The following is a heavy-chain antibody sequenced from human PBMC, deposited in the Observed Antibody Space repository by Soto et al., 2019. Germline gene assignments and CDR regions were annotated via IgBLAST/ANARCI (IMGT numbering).Heavy chain of an antibody. CDR3: VTQLIRGEGVVH. Sequence: DVQLVESGGGLVQPGGSLRLSCAASGFIFSEYSMNWVRQAPGKGLEWVAYISTSSSTKYYADSVKGRFTISRDNTRNSVYLQMNSLRDEDTAEYYFVTQLIRGEGVVHWGQGTLVSVSS. V-gene: IGHV3-48*02. J-gene: IGHJ5*02. CDR1: GFIFSEYS. CDR2: ISTSSSTK. D-gene: IGHD3-10*01.